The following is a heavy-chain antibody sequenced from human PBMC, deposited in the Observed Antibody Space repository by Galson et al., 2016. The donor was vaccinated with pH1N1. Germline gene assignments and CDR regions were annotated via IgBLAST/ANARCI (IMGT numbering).Heavy chain of an antibody. CDR2: ICWNDEK. J-gene: IGHJ5*01. D-gene: IGHD3-3*01. CDR1: GFSLDASGVG. CDR3: AHRRSPYVDFCGGPNWFDS. Sequence: PALVKPTQTLTLTCTVSGFSLDASGVGVSWIRQPPGKALEWLGDICWNDEKRYSPSLRNSLTITKDASKNQVVLTMTNVDPVDTATYFCAHRRSPYVDFCGGPNWFDSWGQGTLVIVSS. V-gene: IGHV2-5*01.